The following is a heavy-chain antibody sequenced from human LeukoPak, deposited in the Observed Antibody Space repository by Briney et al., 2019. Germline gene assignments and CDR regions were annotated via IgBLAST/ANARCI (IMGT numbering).Heavy chain of an antibody. J-gene: IGHJ5*02. Sequence: SVKVSCTASGGTFSIYAISWVRQAPGQGLEWMGGIIPIFGTANYAQKFQGRVTITADESTSTAYMELSSLRSEDTAVYYCARNKGYSSWFDPWGQGTLVTVSS. CDR2: IIPIFGTA. V-gene: IGHV1-69*13. D-gene: IGHD6-13*01. CDR3: ARNKGYSSWFDP. CDR1: GGTFSIYA.